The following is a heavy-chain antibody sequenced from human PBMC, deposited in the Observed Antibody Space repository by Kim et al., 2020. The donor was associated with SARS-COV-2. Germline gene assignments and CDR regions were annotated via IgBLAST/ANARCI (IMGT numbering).Heavy chain of an antibody. D-gene: IGHD3-9*01. CDR3: ARGPILTGYYRVGGDYYYGMDV. CDR2: IWYEGSNK. CDR1: GLTLSSYG. V-gene: IGHV3-33*01. Sequence: GGSLRLSCAGSGLTLSSYGMHWFRQAPGKGLEGVPVIWYEGSNKNYADSVKGRFTISRDNSKNTLYLQMNSLRAEDTAVYYCARGPILTGYYRVGGDYYYGMDVWGQGTTVTVSS. J-gene: IGHJ6*02.